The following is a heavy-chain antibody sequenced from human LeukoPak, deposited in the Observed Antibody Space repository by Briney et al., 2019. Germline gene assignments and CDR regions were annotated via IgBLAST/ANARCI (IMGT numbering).Heavy chain of an antibody. V-gene: IGHV3-21*01. CDR2: ISSSSSYI. CDR3: ARDTSSWYFGGDYYFDY. CDR1: GFTFSSYS. J-gene: IGHJ4*02. D-gene: IGHD6-13*01. Sequence: GGSLRLSSAASGFTFSSYSMNWVRQAPGKGLEWVSSISSSSSYIYYADSVKGRFTISRDNAKNSLYLQMNSLRAEDTAVYYCARDTSSWYFGGDYYFDYWGQGTLVTVSS.